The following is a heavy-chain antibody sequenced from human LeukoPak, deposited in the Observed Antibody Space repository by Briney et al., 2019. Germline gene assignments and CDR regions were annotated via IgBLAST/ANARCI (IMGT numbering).Heavy chain of an antibody. Sequence: GGSLRLSCAASGFTFSTYAMSWVRQAPGEGLEWVSTISDSGGSTYYADSVKGRLTISRDNSKNTLYLQTNSLRAEDTAVYYCTRHDPAKYFDYWGQGTLVTVSS. CDR2: ISDSGGST. CDR1: GFTFSTYA. V-gene: IGHV3-23*01. CDR3: TRHDPAKYFDY. J-gene: IGHJ4*02. D-gene: IGHD2-2*01.